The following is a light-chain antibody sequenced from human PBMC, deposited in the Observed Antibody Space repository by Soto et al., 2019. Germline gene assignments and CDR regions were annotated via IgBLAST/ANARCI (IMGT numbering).Light chain of an antibody. CDR1: QSISSTY. Sequence: EIVVTQSPVTLSLSPGERATLSCRASQSISSTYLAWYQQKPGQPPRLLIYGASSRAAGIPDRFSGSGYGTDFTLTISRLEPEDFAVYYCQQYGTFGPGTKVDIK. V-gene: IGKV3-20*01. J-gene: IGKJ3*01. CDR3: QQYGT. CDR2: GAS.